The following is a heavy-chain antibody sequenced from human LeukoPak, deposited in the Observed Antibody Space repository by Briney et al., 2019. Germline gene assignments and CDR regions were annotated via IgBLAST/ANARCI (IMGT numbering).Heavy chain of an antibody. D-gene: IGHD2-21*02. J-gene: IGHJ4*02. CDR1: GFTFSSYA. V-gene: IGHV3-30*04. CDR3: ARDNHIVVVTAILDY. CDR2: ISYDGSNK. Sequence: PGGSLRLSCAASGFTFSSYAMHWVRQAPGKGLEWVAVISYDGSNKYYADSVKGRFTISRDNSKNTLYLQMNSLRAEDTAVYYCARDNHIVVVTAILDYWGQGTLVTVSS.